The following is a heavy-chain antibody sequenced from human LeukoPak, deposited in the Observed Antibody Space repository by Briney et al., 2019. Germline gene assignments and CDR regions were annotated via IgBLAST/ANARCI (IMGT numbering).Heavy chain of an antibody. Sequence: PSETLSLTCAVYGGSFSGYYWSWIRQPPGKGLEWIGEINHSGSTNYNPSLKSRVTISVDTSKNQFSLKLSSVTAADTAVYYCARGSVQLWDGYYYYYYGMDVWGQGTSVTVSS. V-gene: IGHV4-34*01. D-gene: IGHD5-18*01. CDR3: ARGSVQLWDGYYYYYYGMDV. CDR2: INHSGST. J-gene: IGHJ6*02. CDR1: GGSFSGYY.